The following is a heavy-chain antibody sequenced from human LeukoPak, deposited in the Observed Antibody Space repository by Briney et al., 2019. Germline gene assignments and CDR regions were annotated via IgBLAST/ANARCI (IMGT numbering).Heavy chain of an antibody. D-gene: IGHD3-22*01. CDR3: ARVLVVISAFDI. V-gene: IGHV4-39*07. Sequence: TSETLSLTCTVSGGSISSSSYYWGWIRQPPGKGLEWIGSIYYSGSTYYNPSLKSRVTISVDTSKNQFSLKLSSVTAADTAVYYCARVLVVISAFDIWGQGTMVTVSS. CDR2: IYYSGST. J-gene: IGHJ3*02. CDR1: GGSISSSSYY.